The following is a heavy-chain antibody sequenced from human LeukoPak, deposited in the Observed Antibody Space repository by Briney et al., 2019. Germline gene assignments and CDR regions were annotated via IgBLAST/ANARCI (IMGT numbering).Heavy chain of an antibody. D-gene: IGHD1-26*01. J-gene: IGHJ4*02. CDR1: GFTFSSYW. CDR2: VKQDGSEK. CDR3: GTLGVMWEIDY. Sequence: PGGSLRLSCAASGFTFSSYWMSWVRQAPGKGLEWVANVKQDGSEKYYVDSVKGRFTISRDNAKNSLYLQMNSLRAEDTAVYYCGTLGVMWEIDYWGQGALVTVSS. V-gene: IGHV3-7*01.